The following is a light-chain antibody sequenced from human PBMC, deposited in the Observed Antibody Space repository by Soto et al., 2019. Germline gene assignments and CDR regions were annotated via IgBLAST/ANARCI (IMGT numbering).Light chain of an antibody. CDR1: QSISSY. J-gene: IGKJ4*01. CDR2: GAS. CDR3: QQSYNSPLT. V-gene: IGKV1-39*01. Sequence: DIQVTQSPSSVSSSVGDRVTITCRASQSISSYLNWYQQKPGKAPKLLIYGASSLQSGVPSRFSGSGSGTDFTLTISSLQPEDFATYYCQQSYNSPLTFGGGTKVDIK.